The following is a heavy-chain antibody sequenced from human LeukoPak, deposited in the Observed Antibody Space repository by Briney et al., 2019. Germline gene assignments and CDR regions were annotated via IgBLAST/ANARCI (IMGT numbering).Heavy chain of an antibody. J-gene: IGHJ3*02. D-gene: IGHD2-2*01. V-gene: IGHV4-4*07. CDR3: ARTRCTSISCLAHDAFDI. Sequence: SETLSLTCTVSRGSISGYYWSWIRQPAGKEVEWIGRIYTTENTDYNPSLKSRVTMSVDTSRNQFSLKLTSVTAADSAVYYCARTRCTSISCLAHDAFDIWGQGTMVTVS. CDR1: RGSISGYY. CDR2: IYTTENT.